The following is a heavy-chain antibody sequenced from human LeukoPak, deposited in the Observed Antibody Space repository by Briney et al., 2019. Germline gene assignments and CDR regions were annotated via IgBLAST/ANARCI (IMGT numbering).Heavy chain of an antibody. CDR3: ARVAVRGILRKYYFDY. Sequence: PAETLSLSCAVYGGSFSGYYWSWIRQPPGKGLEWIGEINHSGSTNYNPALKRRGTISVDTSKNQSFWQLMYMTAADTAVYYRARVAVRGILRKYYFDYCGQGTLATVPS. D-gene: IGHD3-10*01. V-gene: IGHV4-34*01. CDR2: INHSGST. CDR1: GGSFSGYY. J-gene: IGHJ4*02.